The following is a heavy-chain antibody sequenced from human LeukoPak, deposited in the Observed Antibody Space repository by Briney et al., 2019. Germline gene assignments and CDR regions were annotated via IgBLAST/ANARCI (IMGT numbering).Heavy chain of an antibody. CDR1: GFTFSSYS. Sequence: GGSLRLSCAASGFTFSSYSLNWVRQAPGKGLEWVSSISTSSSYIYYADSVKGRFTISRDNARKSMYLQMNSLRAEDTAVYYCARRGDSSGWYGYYYYMDVWGKGTTVTVSS. D-gene: IGHD6-19*01. CDR2: ISTSSSYI. V-gene: IGHV3-21*01. CDR3: ARRGDSSGWYGYYYYMDV. J-gene: IGHJ6*03.